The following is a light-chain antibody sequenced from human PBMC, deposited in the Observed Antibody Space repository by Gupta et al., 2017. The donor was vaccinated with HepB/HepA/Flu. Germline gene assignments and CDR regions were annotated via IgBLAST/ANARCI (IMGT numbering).Light chain of an antibody. CDR2: LAS. Sequence: IVMTQSPFSLSVTPGEPASISCRSSQSLLDSDGYNSFLAWYLQKPGQSPQVLIYLASTRASGVSDRFSGSGSGTEFTFTINRVEADDVGTYYCKQARQNPDTFGMGTKVEIK. CDR3: KQARQNPDT. V-gene: IGKV2-28*01. J-gene: IGKJ2*01. CDR1: QSLLDSDGYNSF.